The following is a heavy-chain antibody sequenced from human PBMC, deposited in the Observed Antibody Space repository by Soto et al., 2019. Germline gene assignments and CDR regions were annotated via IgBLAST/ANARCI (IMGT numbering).Heavy chain of an antibody. CDR1: RYTFTSYD. J-gene: IGHJ5*02. D-gene: IGHD3-10*01. Sequence: QVQLVQSGAEVKRPGASVRVSCRASRYTFTSYDIYWVRQAPGQGLEWMGWIKTDSGDTDYAKNFQGRVTMTRDTSINTAYMELNNLVSDDTAVYYCARRSSTYLNEIIYDPWGQGTLVTVSS. CDR3: ARRSSTYLNEIIYDP. V-gene: IGHV1-2*02. CDR2: IKTDSGDT.